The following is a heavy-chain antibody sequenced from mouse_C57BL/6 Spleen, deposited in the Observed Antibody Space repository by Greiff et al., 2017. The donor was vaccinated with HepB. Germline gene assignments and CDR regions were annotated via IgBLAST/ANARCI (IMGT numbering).Heavy chain of an antibody. CDR3: ARGGLGLYAMDY. V-gene: IGHV3-1*01. D-gene: IGHD3-1*01. J-gene: IGHJ4*01. CDR1: GYSITSGYD. Sequence: EVQLQESGPGMVKPSQSLSLTCTVTGYSITSGYDWHWIRHFPGNKLEWMGYISYSGSTNYNPSLKSRISITHDTSKNHFFLKLNSVTTEDTATYYCARGGLGLYAMDYWGQGTSVTVSS. CDR2: ISYSGST.